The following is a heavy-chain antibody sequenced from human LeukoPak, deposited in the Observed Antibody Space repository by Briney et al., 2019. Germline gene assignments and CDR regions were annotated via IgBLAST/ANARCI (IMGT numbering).Heavy chain of an antibody. CDR3: AALAVAGPFDY. J-gene: IGHJ4*02. D-gene: IGHD6-19*01. V-gene: IGHV1-46*01. CDR1: GYTFTSYY. CDR2: INPSGGST. Sequence: ASVKVSCKASGYTFTSYYMHWVRQAPGQGLERMGIINPSGGSTSYAQKFQGRVTMTRDTSTNTVYMELSSLRSEDTAVYYCAALAVAGPFDYWGQGTLVTVSS.